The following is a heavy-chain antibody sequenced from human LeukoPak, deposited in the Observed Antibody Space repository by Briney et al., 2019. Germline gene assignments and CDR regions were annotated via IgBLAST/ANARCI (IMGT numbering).Heavy chain of an antibody. J-gene: IGHJ4*02. CDR3: AKGAYDYIEIGYFDS. CDR1: GFTSTNYA. CDR2: LIGSSGST. D-gene: IGHD5-12*01. V-gene: IGHV3-23*01. Sequence: GGSLRLSCAASGFTSTNYAMNWVRQAPGKGLEWVSVLIGSSGSTDYADSVKGRFTISRDNSKNTVFLQMNSLRAEVTAIYYCAKGAYDYIEIGYFDSWGQGTPVTVSS.